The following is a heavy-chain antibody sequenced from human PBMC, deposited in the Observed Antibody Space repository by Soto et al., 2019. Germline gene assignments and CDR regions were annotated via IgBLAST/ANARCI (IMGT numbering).Heavy chain of an antibody. CDR3: ARDPGRRFAY. CDR1: GFTFRSYW. CDR2: IKQDGSED. Sequence: EVHLVESGGGLVQPGGSLRLSCATSGFTFRSYWMTWVRQAPGKGLEWVASIKQDGSEDHYVDSVKGRFTISRDNAENSLYLQTNSLKVDDTAVDYCARDPGRRFAYWGPGTLVTVSS. J-gene: IGHJ4*02. V-gene: IGHV3-7*03. D-gene: IGHD1-1*01.